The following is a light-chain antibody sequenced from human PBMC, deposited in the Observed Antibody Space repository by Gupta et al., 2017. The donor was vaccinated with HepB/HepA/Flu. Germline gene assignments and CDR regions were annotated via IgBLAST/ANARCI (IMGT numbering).Light chain of an antibody. CDR3: QQYYSSPFT. CDR1: QSVLYNSNNKNY. J-gene: IGKJ3*01. CDR2: WAS. V-gene: IGKV4-1*01. Sequence: DIVMTQSPDSLAVSLGERATINCKSSQSVLYNSNNKNYLAWYQQKPGQPPKVLIYWASTRESGVPERFSGSGSETDFTLTISSLQAEDVAVYYCQQYYSSPFTFGPGTKVDIK.